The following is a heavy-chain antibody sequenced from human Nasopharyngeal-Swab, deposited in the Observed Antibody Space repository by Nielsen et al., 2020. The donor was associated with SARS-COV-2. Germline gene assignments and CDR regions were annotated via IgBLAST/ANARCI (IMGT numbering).Heavy chain of an antibody. CDR1: GFTFSDYY. CDR3: ARDVRGATYYDILTGYYNPYYYYGMDV. D-gene: IGHD3-9*01. J-gene: IGHJ6*02. V-gene: IGHV3-11*06. Sequence: GESLKISCAASGFTFSDYYMSWIRQAPGKGLEWVSYISSSSSYTNYADSVKGRFTISRDNSKNTLYLQMNSLRAEDTAVYYCARDVRGATYYDILTGYYNPYYYYGMDVWGQGTTVTVSS. CDR2: ISSSSSYT.